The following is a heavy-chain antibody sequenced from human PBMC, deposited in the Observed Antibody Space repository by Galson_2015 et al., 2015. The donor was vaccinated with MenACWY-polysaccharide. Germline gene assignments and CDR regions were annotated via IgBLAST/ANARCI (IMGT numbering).Heavy chain of an antibody. J-gene: IGHJ4*02. Sequence: LSCAASGFNFSIYVMTWVRQAPGKGLEWVSAISSGSDTAYYTDSVKGRFTISRDNSKDTLHLQMNSLRAEDTAVYYCVKGGWADNWGQGTLVTVSS. CDR3: VKGGWADN. D-gene: IGHD1-26*01. CDR2: ISSGSDTA. CDR1: GFNFSIYV. V-gene: IGHV3-23*01.